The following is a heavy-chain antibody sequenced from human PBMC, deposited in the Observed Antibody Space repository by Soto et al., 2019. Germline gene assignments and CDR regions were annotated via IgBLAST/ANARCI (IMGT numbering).Heavy chain of an antibody. CDR1: GFTFSDHY. V-gene: IGHV3-72*01. J-gene: IGHJ4*02. D-gene: IGHD6-19*01. Sequence: EVQLVESGGGLVQPGGSLRLSCAASGFTFSDHYMDWVRQAPGKGLEWFGRTRNKANSYTTEYAASVKGRFTISRDDSKNSLYLQMNSLKTEDTAVYYCAREDSSGWFKLIDYWGQGTLVTVSS. CDR2: TRNKANSYTT. CDR3: AREDSSGWFKLIDY.